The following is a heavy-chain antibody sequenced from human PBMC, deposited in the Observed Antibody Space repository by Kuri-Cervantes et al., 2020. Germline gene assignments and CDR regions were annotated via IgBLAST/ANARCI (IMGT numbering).Heavy chain of an antibody. CDR1: RYTFTSYY. J-gene: IGHJ6*02. Sequence: ASVKVSCKASRYTFTSYYMHWVRQAPGQGLEWMGIINPSGGSTSYAQKFQGRVTMTRDTSTSTVYMELSSLGSEDTAVYYRAREIAVAGIGYYYYGMDVWGQGTTVTVSS. CDR2: INPSGGST. V-gene: IGHV1-46*01. D-gene: IGHD6-19*01. CDR3: AREIAVAGIGYYYYGMDV.